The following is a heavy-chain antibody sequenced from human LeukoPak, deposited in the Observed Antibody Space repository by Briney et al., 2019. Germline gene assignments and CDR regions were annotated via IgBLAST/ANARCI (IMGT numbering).Heavy chain of an antibody. CDR3: ARGNRPYGEHEAFDI. V-gene: IGHV4-39*01. CDR2: IHYSGRT. D-gene: IGHD3-10*01. J-gene: IGHJ3*02. Sequence: SETLSLTCSVSGGSISNTGYYWGWIRQPPGKGLEWIGGIHYSGRTYYNPSLKSRVTMSVDTSKNQFSLKLSSVTAADTAVYYCARGNRPYGEHEAFDIWGHGTTVTVSP. CDR1: GGSISNTGYY.